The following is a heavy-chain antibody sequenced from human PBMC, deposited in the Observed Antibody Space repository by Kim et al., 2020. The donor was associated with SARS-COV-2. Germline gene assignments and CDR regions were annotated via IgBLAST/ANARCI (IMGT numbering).Heavy chain of an antibody. D-gene: IGHD2-2*01. J-gene: IGHJ4*02. Sequence: SETLSLTCTVSGGSISSGDYYWSWIRQHPAKGLEWIGYISYSGNSHYSPSLRSRVSISLQTSENQFSLELTSVTAADTAVYYCARGQPLDYWGQGILVTVSS. CDR2: ISYSGNS. V-gene: IGHV4-31*03. CDR1: GGSISSGDYY. CDR3: ARGQPLDY.